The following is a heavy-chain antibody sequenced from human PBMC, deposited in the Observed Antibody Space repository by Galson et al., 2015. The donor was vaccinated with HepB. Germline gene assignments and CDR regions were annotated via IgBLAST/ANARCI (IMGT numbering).Heavy chain of an antibody. CDR1: GFTFSSYA. J-gene: IGHJ4*02. CDR3: ARALGDSSGYWIFDY. V-gene: IGHV3-64*01. CDR2: ISSNGGST. Sequence: SLRLSCAASGFTFSSYAMHWVRQAPGKGLEYVSAISSNGGSTYYANSVKGRFTISRDNSKNTLYLQMGSLRAEDMAVYYCARALGDSSGYWIFDYWGQGTLVTVSS. D-gene: IGHD3-22*01.